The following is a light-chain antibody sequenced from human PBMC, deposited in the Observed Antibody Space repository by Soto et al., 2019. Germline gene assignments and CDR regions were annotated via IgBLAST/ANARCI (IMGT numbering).Light chain of an antibody. CDR3: QSYDTSLSVG. J-gene: IGLJ2*01. CDR1: SSNIGAGYD. V-gene: IGLV1-40*01. Sequence: QSVLTQPPSVSGAPGQRVTISCTGSSSNIGAGYDVHWYQQLPGTAPKLLMYANSDRPSGVPDRFSGSKSGTSASLAITGLQAEDGADYYCQSYDTSLSVGFGGGTKLTVL. CDR2: ANS.